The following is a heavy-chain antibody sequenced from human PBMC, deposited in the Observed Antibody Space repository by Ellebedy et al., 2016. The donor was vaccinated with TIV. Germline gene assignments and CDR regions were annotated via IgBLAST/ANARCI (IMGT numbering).Heavy chain of an antibody. CDR2: IYYSGST. V-gene: IGHV4-39*01. CDR3: AREPALTVTTLTGADY. CDR1: GGSISSSSYY. D-gene: IGHD4-17*01. J-gene: IGHJ4*02. Sequence: MPSETLSLTCTVSGGSISSSSYYWGWIRQPPGKGLEWIGSIYYSGSTYYNPSLKRRVTISVDTSKNQFSLKLSSVTAADTAVYYCAREPALTVTTLTGADYWGQGTLVTVSS.